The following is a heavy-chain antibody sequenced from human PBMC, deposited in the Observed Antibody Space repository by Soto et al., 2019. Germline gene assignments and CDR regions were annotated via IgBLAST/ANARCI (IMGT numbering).Heavy chain of an antibody. CDR1: GGSISSGGYY. CDR3: TRDRGYSNWFDP. CDR2: IYYSGST. Sequence: SETLSLTCTVSGGSISSGGYYWSWIRQHPWKGLEWIGYIYYSGSTNYNPSLRSRVTISVYTSKNQFFLRLNSVTAADTAVYYCTRDRGYSNWFDPWGQGTLVTVSS. J-gene: IGHJ5*02. D-gene: IGHD5-18*01. V-gene: IGHV4-61*08.